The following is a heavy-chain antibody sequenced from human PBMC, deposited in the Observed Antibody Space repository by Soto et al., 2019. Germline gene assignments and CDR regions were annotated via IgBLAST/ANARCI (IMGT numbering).Heavy chain of an antibody. CDR3: ARADYDFWSGRDYYGMDV. CDR2: INHSGST. D-gene: IGHD3-3*01. CDR1: GGSFSGYY. V-gene: IGHV4-34*01. J-gene: IGHJ6*02. Sequence: ETLSLTCAVYGGSFSGYYWSWIRQPPGKGLEWIGEINHSGSTNYNPSLKSRVTISVDTSKNQFSLKLSSVTAADTAVYYCARADYDFWSGRDYYGMDVWGQGTTVTVSS.